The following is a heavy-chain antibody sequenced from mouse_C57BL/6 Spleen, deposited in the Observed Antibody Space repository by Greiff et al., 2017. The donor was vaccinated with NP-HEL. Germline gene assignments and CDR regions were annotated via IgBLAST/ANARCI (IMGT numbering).Heavy chain of an antibody. CDR3: ASSTTVVAPYYFDY. CDR1: GYTFTSYW. D-gene: IGHD1-1*01. V-gene: IGHV1-72*01. Sequence: QVQLQQPGAELVKPGASVKLSCKASGYTFTSYWMHWVKQRPGRGLEWIGRIDPNSGGTKYNEKFKSKATLTVDKPSSTAYMQLSSLTSEDSAVYDCASSTTVVAPYYFDYWGQGTTLTVSS. CDR2: IDPNSGGT. J-gene: IGHJ2*01.